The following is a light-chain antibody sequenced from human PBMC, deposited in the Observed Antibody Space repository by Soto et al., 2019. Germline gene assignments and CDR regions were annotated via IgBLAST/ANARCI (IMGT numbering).Light chain of an antibody. CDR2: DNN. J-gene: IGLJ3*02. Sequence: QSVLTQPPSVSGAPGQRVTISCTGSSSNIGAGYDVHWYQQLPGTAPKLLIYDNNNPPSGVPDRFSGSKSATSDSLAITGLQAEDEADYYCQSYDSSLSGWVFGGGTKLTVL. CDR1: SSNIGAGYD. CDR3: QSYDSSLSGWV. V-gene: IGLV1-40*01.